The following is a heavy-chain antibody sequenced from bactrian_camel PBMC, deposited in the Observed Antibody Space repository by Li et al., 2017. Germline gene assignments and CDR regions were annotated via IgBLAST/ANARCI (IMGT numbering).Heavy chain of an antibody. CDR2: TYTGESST. CDR1: GFTFPAWY. Sequence: HVQLVESGGGFVQPGGSLRLSCAASGFTFPAWYMTWVRQDPRAGLEWVASTYTGESSTFYSESAKDRFTISKDNANRILYLQLNSLKPEDTAIYSCTVVIMGGTFYCTKYWGQGTQVTVS. D-gene: IGHD2*01. J-gene: IGHJ4*01. CDR3: TVVIMGGTFYCTKY. V-gene: IGHV3S6*01.